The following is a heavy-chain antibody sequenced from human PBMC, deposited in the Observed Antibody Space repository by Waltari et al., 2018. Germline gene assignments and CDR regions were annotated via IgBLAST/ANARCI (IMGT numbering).Heavy chain of an antibody. V-gene: IGHV4-59*11. D-gene: IGHD3-10*01. Sequence: GGSISSHYWSWIRQPPGKGLEWIGYIYYSGSTNYNPSLKSRVTISVDTSKNQFSLKLSSVTAADTAVYYCARAGGDYYYMDVWGKGTTVTVSS. J-gene: IGHJ6*03. CDR3: ARAGGDYYYMDV. CDR1: GGSISSHY. CDR2: IYYSGST.